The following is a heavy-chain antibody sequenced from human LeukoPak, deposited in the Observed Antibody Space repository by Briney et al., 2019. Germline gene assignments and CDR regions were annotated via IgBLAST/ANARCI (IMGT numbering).Heavy chain of an antibody. CDR2: ITTSGTAM. V-gene: IGHV3-48*02. Sequence: GGSLRFSCAASGFTFSSYSMNWVRQAPGKGLEWVSHITTSGTAMFYADSVKGRFTISRDNAKNSLYLQMNSLRDEDTAVYYCASSGSYRFDYWGQGTLVTVSS. D-gene: IGHD1-26*01. J-gene: IGHJ4*02. CDR1: GFTFSSYS. CDR3: ASSGSYRFDY.